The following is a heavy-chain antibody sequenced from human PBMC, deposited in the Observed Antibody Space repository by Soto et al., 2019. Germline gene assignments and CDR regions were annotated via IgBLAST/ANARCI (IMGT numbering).Heavy chain of an antibody. V-gene: IGHV3-7*05. CDR1: GFTFSSFW. Sequence: GGSLRLSCAASGFTFSSFWVAWVRQAPGKGLERVANIKQDGSDKNYVDSVKGRFTISRDNAKNSLYLLMNSLRAEDTAVYYCARDLGRFDYWGQGALVTVSS. CDR3: ARDLGRFDY. CDR2: IKQDGSDK. J-gene: IGHJ4*02.